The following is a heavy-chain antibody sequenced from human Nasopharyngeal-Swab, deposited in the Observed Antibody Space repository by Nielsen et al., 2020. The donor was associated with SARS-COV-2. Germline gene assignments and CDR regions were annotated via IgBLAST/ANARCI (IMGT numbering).Heavy chain of an antibody. V-gene: IGHV4-34*01. CDR2: INHSGST. Sequence: SETLSLTCAVYGGSFSGYYWSWIRQPPGKGLEWIGEINHSGSTNYNPSLKSRVTISVDTSKNQFSLKLSSVTAADTAVYYCARGSTVTTFYYYYYGMDVWGQGTTVTSP. J-gene: IGHJ6*02. CDR1: GGSFSGYY. CDR3: ARGSTVTTFYYYYYGMDV. D-gene: IGHD4-17*01.